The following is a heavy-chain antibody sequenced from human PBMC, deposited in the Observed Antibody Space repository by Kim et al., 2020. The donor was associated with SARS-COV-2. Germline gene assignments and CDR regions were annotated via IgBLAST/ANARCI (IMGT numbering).Heavy chain of an antibody. D-gene: IGHD2-15*01. CDR1: GFTFSDYY. V-gene: IGHV3-11*05. CDR2: ISSSSSYT. J-gene: IGHJ6*02. Sequence: GGSLRLSCAASGFTFSDYYMSWIRQAPGKGLEWVSYISSSSSYTNYADSVKGRFTISRDNAKNSQYLQMNSLRAEDTAVYYCAREGCSGACGMDVWGQGTTVTVSS. CDR3: AREGCSGACGMDV.